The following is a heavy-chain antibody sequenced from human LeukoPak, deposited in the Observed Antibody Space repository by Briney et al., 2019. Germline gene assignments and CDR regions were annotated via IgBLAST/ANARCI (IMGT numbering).Heavy chain of an antibody. Sequence: PGGSLRRSCAASGFTFSSYAMSWVRQAPGKGLEWVSAISGSGGSTYYADSVKGRFTISRDNSKNTLYLQMNSLRVEDTAVYYCARGGNNWNYRSYFDYWGQGTLVTVSS. CDR3: ARGGNNWNYRSYFDY. J-gene: IGHJ4*02. D-gene: IGHD1-7*01. CDR2: ISGSGGST. V-gene: IGHV3-23*01. CDR1: GFTFSSYA.